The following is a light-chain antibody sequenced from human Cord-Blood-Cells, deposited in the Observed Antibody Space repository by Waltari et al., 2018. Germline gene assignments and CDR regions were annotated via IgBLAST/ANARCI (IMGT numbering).Light chain of an antibody. CDR2: AAS. V-gene: IGKV1-39*01. J-gene: IGKJ3*01. CDR1: QSISSY. Sequence: DIQMTQSPSSLSASVADRVPITCRASQSISSYLNWYQQKPGKAPKLLIYAASSLQSGVPSRFSGSGSGTDCTLTISSLQPEDFATYDGQQSYSTPFTVGPGTKVDIK. CDR3: QQSYSTPFT.